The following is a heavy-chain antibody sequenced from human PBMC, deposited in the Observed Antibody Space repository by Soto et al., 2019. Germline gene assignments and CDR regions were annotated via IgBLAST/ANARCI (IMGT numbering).Heavy chain of an antibody. CDR3: ARAPNVSSSSQSRPDF. J-gene: IGHJ4*02. CDR2: ISQSENT. Sequence: PSETLSLTCFLYRGSFSGYYWSWIRHPPGKGLEWIGEISQSENTNKLPSLKSLVSISIDTSKKQCSLNLASVSAAVTAVHSCARAPNVSSSSQSRPDFWDQGTLVTSST. V-gene: IGHV4-34*01. CDR1: RGSFSGYY. D-gene: IGHD6-6*01.